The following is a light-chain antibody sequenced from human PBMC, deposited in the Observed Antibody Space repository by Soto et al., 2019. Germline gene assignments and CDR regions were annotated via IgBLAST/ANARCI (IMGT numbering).Light chain of an antibody. CDR2: CAS. CDR1: QNVRSNE. V-gene: IGKV3-20*01. J-gene: IGKJ4*01. CDR3: QQYGSSPLT. Sequence: EIVLTQSPGTLSLSPGERATLSCRASQNVRSNELAWYQQKPGQAPRLLIYCASSRATAIPDRVSGSGSGTDFTLTISRLEPDDFAVYYCQQYGSSPLTFGGGTKVEFK.